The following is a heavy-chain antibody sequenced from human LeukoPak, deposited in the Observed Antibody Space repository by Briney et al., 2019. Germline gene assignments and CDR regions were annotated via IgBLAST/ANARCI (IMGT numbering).Heavy chain of an antibody. CDR1: GFTFSSYA. Sequence: PGGSLRLSCAASGFTFSSYAMSWVRQAPGKGLEWVSGISGSGETTDYGDSVRGRFIISRDNSKNTLYLQMNSLRAEDTAVYYCARAFRVFDPWGQGTLVTVSS. J-gene: IGHJ5*02. CDR2: ISGSGETT. D-gene: IGHD3-10*01. CDR3: ARAFRVFDP. V-gene: IGHV3-23*01.